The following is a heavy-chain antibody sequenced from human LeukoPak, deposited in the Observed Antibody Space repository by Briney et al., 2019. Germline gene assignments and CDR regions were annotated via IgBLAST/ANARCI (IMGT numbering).Heavy chain of an antibody. CDR1: GGTFSSYA. CDR2: IIPIFGTA. D-gene: IGHD4-23*01. V-gene: IGHV1-69*13. Sequence: ASVKVSCKASGGTFSSYAISWVRQAPGQGLEWMGGIIPIFGTANYAQEFQGRVTITADESTSTAYMQLSSLRSEDTAVYYCARGVYGGNSHYYYGMDVWGQGTTVTVSS. J-gene: IGHJ6*02. CDR3: ARGVYGGNSHYYYGMDV.